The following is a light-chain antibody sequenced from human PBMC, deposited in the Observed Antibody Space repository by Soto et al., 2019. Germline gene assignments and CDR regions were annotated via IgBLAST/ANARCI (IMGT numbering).Light chain of an antibody. V-gene: IGKV3-20*01. CDR3: QQYGSSPST. J-gene: IGKJ2*01. CDR2: GAS. Sequence: EIVLTQSPGTLSLSPGERATLSCRASQSVSNRYLAWYQQKPGQTPRLLIYGASSRATGIPDRFSGSGSGTDFTLTISRLEPEDFAVYYCQQYGSSPSTFGQGTKLEIK. CDR1: QSVSNRY.